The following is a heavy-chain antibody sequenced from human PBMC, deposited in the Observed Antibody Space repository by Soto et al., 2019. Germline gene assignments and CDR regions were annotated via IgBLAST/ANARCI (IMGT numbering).Heavy chain of an antibody. V-gene: IGHV1-69*04. Sequence: ASVKVSCKASGYTFTSYGISWVRQAPGQGLEWMGRIIPILGIANYAQKFQGRVTITADKSTSIAYMELSSLRSEDTAVYYCARLITAAAYFDYWGQGTLVTVSS. D-gene: IGHD6-13*01. CDR1: GYTFTSYG. CDR2: IIPILGIA. CDR3: ARLITAAAYFDY. J-gene: IGHJ4*02.